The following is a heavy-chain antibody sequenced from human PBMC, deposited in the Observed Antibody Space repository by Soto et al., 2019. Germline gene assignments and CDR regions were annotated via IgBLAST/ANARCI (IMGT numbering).Heavy chain of an antibody. CDR1: GYSFTSYW. Sequence: PGESLKISCKGSGYSFTSYWIGWVRQMPGKGLEWMGIIYPGDSDTRYSPSFQGQVTISADKSISTAYLQWSSLKASDTAMYYCARRRYCSSTSCSTKGVYYYGMDVWGQGTTVTVSS. J-gene: IGHJ6*02. CDR3: ARRRYCSSTSCSTKGVYYYGMDV. V-gene: IGHV5-51*01. D-gene: IGHD2-2*01. CDR2: IYPGDSDT.